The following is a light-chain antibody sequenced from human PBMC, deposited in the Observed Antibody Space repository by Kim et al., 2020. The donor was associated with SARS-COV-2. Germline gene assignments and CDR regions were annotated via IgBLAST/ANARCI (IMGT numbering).Light chain of an antibody. CDR3: QSYDSSNPWV. CDR2: EDN. J-gene: IGLJ3*02. CDR1: GGSIASNY. Sequence: KAVTISCNSGGGSIASNYVQWYRQRPGSAPTTVIFEDNQRPSGVPDRFSGSIDSSSNSASLTISGLKTEDEADYYCQSYDSSNPWVFGGGTKLTVL. V-gene: IGLV6-57*02.